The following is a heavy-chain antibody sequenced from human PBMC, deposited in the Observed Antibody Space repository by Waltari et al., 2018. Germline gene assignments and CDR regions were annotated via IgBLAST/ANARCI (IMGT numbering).Heavy chain of an antibody. J-gene: IGHJ6*02. D-gene: IGHD3-16*01. CDR2: ISGSGAAI. CDR1: GFTFSSYA. CDR3: AEAGLYVRDYYYDYSMGV. V-gene: IGHV3-23*01. Sequence: EVQLLESGGGLVQPGGSLRLSCAASGFTFSSYAMSWVRQAPGKGPEWVSSISGSGAAIYYADSGKGRFTISRDNSKNTLYLQMISLRAEDTAVYYCAEAGLYVRDYYYDYSMGVWGQGTTVTVSS.